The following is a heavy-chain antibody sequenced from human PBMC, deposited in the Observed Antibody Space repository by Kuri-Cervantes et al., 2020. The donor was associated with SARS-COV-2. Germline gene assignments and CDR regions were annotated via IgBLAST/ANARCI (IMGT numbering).Heavy chain of an antibody. Sequence: ETLSLTCAASGFTVSSNYMSWVRQAPGKGLEWVSVIYSGGSTYYADSVKGRFTISRDNAKNTLYLQMNSLRAEDTAVYYCARSSGWYDYWGQGTLVTVSS. V-gene: IGHV3-66*01. CDR3: ARSSGWYDY. CDR2: IYSGGST. D-gene: IGHD6-19*01. J-gene: IGHJ4*02. CDR1: GFTVSSNY.